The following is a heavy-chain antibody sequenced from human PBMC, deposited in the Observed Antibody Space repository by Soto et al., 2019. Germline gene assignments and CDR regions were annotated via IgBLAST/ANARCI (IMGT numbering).Heavy chain of an antibody. V-gene: IGHV3-21*01. CDR2: ISSSSSYI. CDR1: GFTFSSYS. Sequence: EVQLVESGGGLVKPGGSLRLSCAASGFTFSSYSRNWVRQAPGKGLEWVSSISSSSSYIYYAYSVKGRFTISRDNAKNSLYLQMNSLRAEDTAVYYCARDCGGDCEQWYFDLWGRGTLVTVSS. CDR3: ARDCGGDCEQWYFDL. D-gene: IGHD2-21*02. J-gene: IGHJ2*01.